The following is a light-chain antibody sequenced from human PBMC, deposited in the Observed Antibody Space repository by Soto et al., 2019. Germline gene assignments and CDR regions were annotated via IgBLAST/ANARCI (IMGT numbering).Light chain of an antibody. V-gene: IGKV1-5*01. J-gene: IGKJ1*01. CDR2: DAS. CDR3: QQYNSYSRT. CDR1: QSISSW. Sequence: IQMSQSPSSLSASVGHRVTITCRASQSISSWLAWYQQKPGKAPKLLIYDASSLESGVPSRFSGSGSGTEFTLTISSLQPDDFATYYCQQYNSYSRTFGQGTKVDIK.